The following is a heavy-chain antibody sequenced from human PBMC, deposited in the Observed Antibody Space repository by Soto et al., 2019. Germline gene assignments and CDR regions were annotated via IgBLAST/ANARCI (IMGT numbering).Heavy chain of an antibody. CDR2: INPNSGGT. V-gene: IGHV1-2*02. D-gene: IGHD3-3*01. Sequence: GASVKVSCKASGYTFTGYYMHWVRQAPGQGLEWMGWINPNSGGTNYAQKFQGRVTMTRDTSISTAYMELSRLRSDDTAVYYCARDPQLRFLECLTRYYYYYGMDVWRKGTTVTVSS. CDR3: ARDPQLRFLECLTRYYYYYGMDV. CDR1: GYTFTGYY. J-gene: IGHJ6*04.